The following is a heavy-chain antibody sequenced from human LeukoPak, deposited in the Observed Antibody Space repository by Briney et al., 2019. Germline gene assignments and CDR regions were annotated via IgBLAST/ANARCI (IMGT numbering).Heavy chain of an antibody. J-gene: IGHJ5*02. CDR3: AKKYSTGLDP. D-gene: IGHD1-26*01. Sequence: GGSLRLSCAASGFTFNKYTMNWVRQAPGKGLEWVSSISTSSSYIYYADSVKGRFTISRDNSKNTLYLQMNSLRAEDTAVYYCAKKYSTGLDPWGQGTLVTVSS. CDR2: ISTSSSYI. V-gene: IGHV3-21*04. CDR1: GFTFNKYT.